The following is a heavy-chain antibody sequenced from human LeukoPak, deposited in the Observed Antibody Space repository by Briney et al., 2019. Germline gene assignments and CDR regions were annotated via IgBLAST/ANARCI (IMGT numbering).Heavy chain of an antibody. Sequence: SETLSLTCTVSGGSISSSSYYWGWIRQPPGKGLEWIGGIYYSGSTYYNPSLKSRVTISGDTSKNRFSLKLSSVTAADTAVYYCARVDDSSGYYRGYFDYWGQGTLVTVSS. CDR2: IYYSGST. V-gene: IGHV4-39*07. CDR1: GGSISSSSYY. D-gene: IGHD3-22*01. CDR3: ARVDDSSGYYRGYFDY. J-gene: IGHJ4*02.